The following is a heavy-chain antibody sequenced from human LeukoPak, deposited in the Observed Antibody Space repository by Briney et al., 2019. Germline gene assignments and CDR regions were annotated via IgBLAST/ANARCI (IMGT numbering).Heavy chain of an antibody. CDR2: IGRSGYTI. D-gene: IGHD6-19*01. J-gene: IGHJ4*02. CDR3: ARDSGSGWTVDF. CDR1: GSTFSSYS. Sequence: GGSLRLSRAASGSTFSSYSMNWVRQAPGKGLEWVSYIGRSGYTIFYADSVKGRLTTSRDNAKNSLYLQMNSLRDEDTAVYYCARDSGSGWTVDFWGQGTLVTVSS. V-gene: IGHV3-48*02.